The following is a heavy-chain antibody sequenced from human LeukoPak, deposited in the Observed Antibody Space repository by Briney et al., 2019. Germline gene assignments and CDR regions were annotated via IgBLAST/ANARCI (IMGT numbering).Heavy chain of an antibody. CDR2: IRQDGDTK. V-gene: IGHV3-7*03. CDR3: ARSLPYGTTWYGRSDF. J-gene: IGHJ4*02. CDR1: GFPFNAYW. D-gene: IGHD6-13*01. Sequence: GGSLRLSCAASGFPFNAYWMTWVRQAPGKGLERVANIRQDGDTKYYVDSVKGRFTISRDNAMNSLYLQMNSLRAEDTAIYYCARSLPYGTTWYGRSDFWGQGTLVTVSS.